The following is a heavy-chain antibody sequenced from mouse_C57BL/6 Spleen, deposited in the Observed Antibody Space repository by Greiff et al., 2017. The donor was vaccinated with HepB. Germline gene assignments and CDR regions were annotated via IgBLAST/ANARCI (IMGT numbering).Heavy chain of an antibody. CDR1: GFSLTSYG. CDR3: AKRNSAYYSNYGAMDY. V-gene: IGHV2-9*01. Sequence: VQVVESGPGLVAPSQSLSITCTVSGFSLTSYGVDWVRQPPGKGLEWLGVIWGGGSTNYNSALMSRLSISKDNSKSQVFLKMNSLQTDDTAMYYCAKRNSAYYSNYGAMDYWGQGTSVTVSS. J-gene: IGHJ4*01. CDR2: IWGGGST. D-gene: IGHD2-5*01.